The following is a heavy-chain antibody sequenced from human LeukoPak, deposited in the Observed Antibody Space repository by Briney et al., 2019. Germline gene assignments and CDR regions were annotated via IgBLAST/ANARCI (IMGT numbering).Heavy chain of an antibody. CDR2: VSDDGSTT. V-gene: IGHV3-74*03. CDR1: GFTFSSFW. J-gene: IGHJ3*02. D-gene: IGHD1-1*01. CDR3: VRHNAARAFDI. Sequence: GGSLRLSCAASGFTFSSFWMHWVRQAPGKGLVWVSRVSDDGSTTTYPDSVKGRFTISRDNAKNTLYLQMNSLRPEDTAVYYCVRHNAARAFDIWGQGTMVIVSS.